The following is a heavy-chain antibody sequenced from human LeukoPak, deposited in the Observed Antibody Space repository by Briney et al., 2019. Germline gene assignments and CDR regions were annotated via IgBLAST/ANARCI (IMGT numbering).Heavy chain of an antibody. Sequence: GGSLRLSCAASGFTFSSYWMHWVRQAPGKGLLWVSRINSDGSSTRYADSVKGRFTISRDNAKNTLYLQMNSLRAEDTAVYYCARDLTAASGNCFGPWGEGTLVTVSS. CDR3: ARDLTAASGNCFGP. J-gene: IGHJ5*02. D-gene: IGHD6-13*01. CDR2: INSDGSST. V-gene: IGHV3-74*01. CDR1: GFTFSSYW.